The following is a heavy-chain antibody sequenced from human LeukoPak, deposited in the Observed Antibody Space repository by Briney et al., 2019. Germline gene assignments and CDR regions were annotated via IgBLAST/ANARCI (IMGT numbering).Heavy chain of an antibody. J-gene: IGHJ5*02. Sequence: GSSVKVSCKASGDTFSSYAISWVRQAPGQGLEWMGGIIPIFGTANYAQKFQGRVTISADESTSTAYMELGSLTSEDTAVYYCARLDSSGYGGSWFDPWGQGTLVTVSS. D-gene: IGHD5-12*01. CDR1: GDTFSSYA. V-gene: IGHV1-69*01. CDR2: IIPIFGTA. CDR3: ARLDSSGYGGSWFDP.